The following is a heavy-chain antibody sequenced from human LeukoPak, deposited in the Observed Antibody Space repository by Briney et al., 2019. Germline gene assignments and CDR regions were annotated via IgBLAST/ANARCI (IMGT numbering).Heavy chain of an antibody. CDR2: FIGADGDT. J-gene: IGHJ4*02. D-gene: IGHD5-24*01. CDR1: GFNFINFP. V-gene: IGHV3-23*01. Sequence: GGSLRLSCAASGFNFINFPMTWFRQAPGKGLEWVSFIGADGDTNYAGSAKARFTISRDNSKKTLFLEMHTLRVEDTAVYYCAKWNRMANREFFDWGQGTLVVVAS. CDR3: AKWNRMANREFFD.